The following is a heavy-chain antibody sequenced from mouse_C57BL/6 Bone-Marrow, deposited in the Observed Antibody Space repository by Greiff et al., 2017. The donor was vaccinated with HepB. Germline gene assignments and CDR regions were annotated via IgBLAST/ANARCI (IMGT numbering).Heavy chain of an antibody. CDR1: GYTFTSYW. CDR2: IYPGSGST. CDR3: ARSCTVGYYEFAY. Sequence: QVQLKQSGAELVKPGASVKMSCKASGYTFTSYWITWVKQRPGQGLEWIGDIYPGSGSTNYNEKFKSKATLTVDTSSSTAYMQLSSLTSEDSAVYYCARSCTVGYYEFAYWGQGTLVTVSA. V-gene: IGHV1-55*01. J-gene: IGHJ3*01. D-gene: IGHD2-3*01.